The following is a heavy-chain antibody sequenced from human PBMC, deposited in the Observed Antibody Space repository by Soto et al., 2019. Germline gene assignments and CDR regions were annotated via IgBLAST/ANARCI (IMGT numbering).Heavy chain of an antibody. Sequence: SSETLSLTCTVSGGSISSGGYYWSWIRQHPGKGLEWIGYIYYSGSTYYNPSLKSRVTISVDTSKNQFSLKLSSVTAADTAVYYCARSGITIFGVVPPRYYYGMDDWGQGTTVTVTS. V-gene: IGHV4-31*03. CDR2: IYYSGST. D-gene: IGHD3-3*01. CDR1: GGSISSGGYY. J-gene: IGHJ6*02. CDR3: ARSGITIFGVVPPRYYYGMDD.